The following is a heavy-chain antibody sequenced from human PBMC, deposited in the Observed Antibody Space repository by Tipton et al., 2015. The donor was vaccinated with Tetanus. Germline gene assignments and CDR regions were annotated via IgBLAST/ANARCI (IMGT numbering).Heavy chain of an antibody. CDR1: GFTFSTYS. J-gene: IGHJ4*02. CDR3: ARGSCSNGICYYDY. D-gene: IGHD2-8*01. Sequence: SLRLSCAASGFTFSTYSMIWVRQAPGKGLEWVSSISSSRSPTYDADSVKGRFTTSRDNSKNSLFLHMNSLRAGEDTAVYYCARGSCSNGICYYDYWGQGTLVSVSS. V-gene: IGHV3-21*01. CDR2: ISSSRSPT.